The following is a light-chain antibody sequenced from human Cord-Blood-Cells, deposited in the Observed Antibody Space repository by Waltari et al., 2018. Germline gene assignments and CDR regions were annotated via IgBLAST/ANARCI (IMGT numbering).Light chain of an antibody. J-gene: IGKJ5*01. CDR1: QSISSY. CDR2: AAS. V-gene: IGKV1-39*01. CDR3: QQSYSEIT. Sequence: DIQMTQSPSSLSASVGDRVTITSRASQSISSYLNWYQQKPGKAPKLLIYAASSLQSGVPSRFSGSGSGTDFTLTISSLQPEDFATYYCQQSYSEITFGQGTRLEIK.